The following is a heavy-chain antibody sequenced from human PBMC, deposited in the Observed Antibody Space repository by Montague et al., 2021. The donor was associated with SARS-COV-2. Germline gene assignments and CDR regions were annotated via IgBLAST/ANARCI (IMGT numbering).Heavy chain of an antibody. J-gene: IGHJ6*02. CDR3: ARVGRQQLVRLSGMDV. V-gene: IGHV4-39*07. CDR2: IYYSGST. CDR1: GGSNSSSSYY. D-gene: IGHD6-13*01. Sequence: SETLSLTCTVSGGSNSSSSYYWGWIRQPPGKGLEWIGSIYYSGSTYYXXXLKSRVTISVDTSKNQFSLKLSSVTAADTAVYYCARVGRQQLVRLSGMDVWGQGTTVTVSS.